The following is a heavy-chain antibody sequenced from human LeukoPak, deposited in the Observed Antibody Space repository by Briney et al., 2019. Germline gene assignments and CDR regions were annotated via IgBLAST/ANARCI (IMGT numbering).Heavy chain of an antibody. V-gene: IGHV3-23*01. CDR3: AKDRRSMAVTPSWAFDI. CDR1: GFTFSNYA. D-gene: IGHD4-23*01. CDR2: ISGGSSST. Sequence: GGSLRLSCAASGFTFSNYAMSWVRQAPGKGLEWVSAISGGSSSTYYADSVKGRFTISRDKSKNTLSLQLNSLRAEDTALYYCAKDRRSMAVTPSWAFDIWGQGTLVTVSS. J-gene: IGHJ3*02.